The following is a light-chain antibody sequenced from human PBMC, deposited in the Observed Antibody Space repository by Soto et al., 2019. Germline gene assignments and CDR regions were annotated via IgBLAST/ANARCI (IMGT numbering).Light chain of an antibody. J-gene: IGKJ1*01. CDR1: QSVSSRS. CDR3: QQYAGSPRT. CDR2: DAS. V-gene: IGKV3-20*01. Sequence: EIVLTQSPGTLSLSPGARAPLSCRASQSVSSRSLAWYQQKPGQAPRLLISDASNRAADIPDRFSGSGSGTDFTLTINRLEPEDFAVYYCQQYAGSPRTFGQGTKVDIK.